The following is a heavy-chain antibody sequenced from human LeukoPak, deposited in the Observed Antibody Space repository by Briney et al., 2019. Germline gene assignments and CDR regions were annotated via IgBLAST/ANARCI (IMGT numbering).Heavy chain of an antibody. CDR1: GFTFSDYA. CDR3: ARSGVATCHY. CDR2: INPDGGS. V-gene: IGHV3-23*01. D-gene: IGHD3-10*01. J-gene: IGHJ4*02. Sequence: GGSLRLSCQASGFTFSDYAMSWARQAPGKGLEWVSSINPDGGSFFADSVKGRFTISRDDSRSVVYLQMNSLSAEDTAVYYCARSGVATCHYWGQGILVTVSS.